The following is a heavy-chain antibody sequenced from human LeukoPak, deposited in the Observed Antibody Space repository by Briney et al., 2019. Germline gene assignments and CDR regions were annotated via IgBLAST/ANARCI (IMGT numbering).Heavy chain of an antibody. CDR1: GFTFSSYS. CDR2: ISSSSSTI. V-gene: IGHV3-48*01. D-gene: IGHD6-6*01. CDR3: ARDSSSYYYYYGMDV. Sequence: GGSLRLSCAASGFTFSSYSMNWVRQAPGKGLEWVSYISSSSSTIYYADSVKGRFTISRDNAKNSLYLQMNSLRAEDTAVYYCARDSSSYYYYYGMDVWGQGTTVTVSS. J-gene: IGHJ6*02.